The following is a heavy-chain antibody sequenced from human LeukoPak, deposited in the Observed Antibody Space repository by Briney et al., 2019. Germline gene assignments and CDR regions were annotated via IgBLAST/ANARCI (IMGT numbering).Heavy chain of an antibody. CDR2: IYPGDSDT. CDR1: GSTFAIYW. D-gene: IGHD2-2*02. J-gene: IGHJ5*02. Sequence: GESLKISCQGSGSTFAIYWIGWVRQLPGKGLEWMGIIYPGDSDTRYSPSFQGQVTISADKSISTAYLQWSSLKASDTAMYYCARQGSATAIPGNNWFDPWGQGTLVTVSS. V-gene: IGHV5-51*01. CDR3: ARQGSATAIPGNNWFDP.